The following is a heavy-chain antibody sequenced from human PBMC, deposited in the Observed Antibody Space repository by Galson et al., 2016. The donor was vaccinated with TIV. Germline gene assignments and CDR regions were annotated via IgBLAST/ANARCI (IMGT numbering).Heavy chain of an antibody. CDR1: GGSFSSYV. D-gene: IGHD5-18*01. V-gene: IGHV1-69*05. Sequence: SVKVSCKASGGSFSSYVFNWVRQAPGQGLEWMGNITPLFGSANYALKFQGRVTITTDESTSTAYMELSRLRSEDTAIYYCATDRNTAMDTYYYYYGVDVWGQGTTVTVSS. CDR2: ITPLFGSA. CDR3: ATDRNTAMDTYYYYYGVDV. J-gene: IGHJ6*02.